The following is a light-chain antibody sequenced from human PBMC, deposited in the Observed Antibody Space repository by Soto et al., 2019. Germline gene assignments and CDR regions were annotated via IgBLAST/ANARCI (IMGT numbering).Light chain of an antibody. CDR2: AAS. J-gene: IGKJ2*01. V-gene: IGKV1-39*01. CDR3: QQSYSTPDT. Sequence: DIQMTQSPSSLSASVGDRVTITCRASQSISSYLNWYQPKPGKAPTLLIYAASSLQSGVPSRFSGSGSGTDFTLTISSRQPEDFATYYCQQSYSTPDTFGQGTKLEIK. CDR1: QSISSY.